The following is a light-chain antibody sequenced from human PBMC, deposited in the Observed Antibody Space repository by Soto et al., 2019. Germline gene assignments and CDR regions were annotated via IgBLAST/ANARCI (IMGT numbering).Light chain of an antibody. V-gene: IGKV1-5*01. CDR3: LQDYNYPWT. J-gene: IGKJ1*01. CDR1: QGISRW. Sequence: DIQMTQSPSTLSASLGDRVTITCRASQGISRWLAWYQQRPGKAPKLLIYDASTLHSGVSSRFSGSGSGTEFTLTISSLQPDDFATYYCLQDYNYPWTFGQGTKVDIK. CDR2: DAS.